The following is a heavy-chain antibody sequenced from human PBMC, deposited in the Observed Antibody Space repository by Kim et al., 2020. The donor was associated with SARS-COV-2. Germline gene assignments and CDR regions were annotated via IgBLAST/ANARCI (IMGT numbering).Heavy chain of an antibody. Sequence: ASVKVSCKASGYIFTDYAIQWVRQAPGQGLEWMGWSNAGNANIKYSQNFQGRANLTWDTSANTAYMELSSLRSEDKAVYFCARDLLHTGFDFWGQGTLV. CDR3: ARDLLHTGFDF. J-gene: IGHJ4*02. CDR1: GYIFTDYA. V-gene: IGHV1-3*01. D-gene: IGHD2-8*02. CDR2: SNAGNANI.